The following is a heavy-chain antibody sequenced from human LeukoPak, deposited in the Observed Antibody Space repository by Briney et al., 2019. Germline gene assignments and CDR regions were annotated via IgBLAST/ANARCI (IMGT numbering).Heavy chain of an antibody. CDR3: ARARDSSWYFDL. V-gene: IGHV4-59*12. D-gene: IGHD4-11*01. Sequence: SSETLSLTCTVSDGSINNYYWSWIRQPPGKGLEWIGYIYYSGSTNYNPSLKSRVTISVDTSKNQFSLKLSSVTAADTAVYYCARARDSSWYFDLWGRGTLVTVSS. CDR2: IYYSGST. CDR1: DGSINNYY. J-gene: IGHJ2*01.